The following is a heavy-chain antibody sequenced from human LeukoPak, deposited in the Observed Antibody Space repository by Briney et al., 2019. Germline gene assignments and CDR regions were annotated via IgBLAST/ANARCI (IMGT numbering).Heavy chain of an antibody. CDR2: ISGSGRST. V-gene: IGHV3-23*01. Sequence: GGSLRLSSAASGFTFSNYAMSWVRQAPGKGLEWVSAISGSGRSTYYADSVKGRFTISRDNSKNTLYLQMNSLRAEDTAVYYCAKRAGGVYYYYYMDVWGKGTTVTVSS. D-gene: IGHD2-8*02. CDR3: AKRAGGVYYYYYMDV. CDR1: GFTFSNYA. J-gene: IGHJ6*03.